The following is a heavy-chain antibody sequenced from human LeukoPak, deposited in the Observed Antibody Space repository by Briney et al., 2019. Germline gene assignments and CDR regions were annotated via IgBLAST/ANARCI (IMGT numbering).Heavy chain of an antibody. Sequence: ASVKVSCKASGYTFTSYYMHWVRQAPGQGLEWMGIINPSGGSTSYAQKFQGRVTITRDTSASTAYMELSSLRSEDTAVYYCARSAVRYFDWLSQNWFDPWGQGTLVTVSS. CDR3: ARSAVRYFDWLSQNWFDP. CDR2: INPSGGST. J-gene: IGHJ5*02. V-gene: IGHV1-46*01. CDR1: GYTFTSYY. D-gene: IGHD3-9*01.